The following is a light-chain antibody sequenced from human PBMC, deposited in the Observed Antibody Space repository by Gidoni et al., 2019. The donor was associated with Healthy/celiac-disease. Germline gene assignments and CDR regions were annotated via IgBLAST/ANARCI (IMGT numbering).Light chain of an antibody. V-gene: IGKV1-5*01. CDR1: QSISSW. J-gene: IGKJ2*01. CDR2: DAS. Sequence: DIQMTQSPSTLSASVGDRVTITCRASQSISSWLAWYQHEPGKAHKLLIYDASSLESGVPSRFSGSGSGTEFTLTISSLQPDDFATYYCQQYNSYSRYTFGQGTKLEIK. CDR3: QQYNSYSRYT.